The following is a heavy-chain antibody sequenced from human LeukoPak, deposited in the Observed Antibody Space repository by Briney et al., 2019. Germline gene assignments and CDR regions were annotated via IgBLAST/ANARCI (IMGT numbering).Heavy chain of an antibody. V-gene: IGHV1-18*01. J-gene: IGHJ6*03. CDR1: GYTFTSYG. CDR2: ISAYNGNT. D-gene: IGHD2-2*01. Sequence: ASVKVSCKASGYTFTSYGISWVRQAPGQGLEWMGWISAYNGNTNYAQKLQGRVTMTTDTSTSTAYMELRSLRSDDTAVYYCARKPGYCSSTSCSGGYYYMDVWGKGTTVTVSS. CDR3: ARKPGYCSSTSCSGGYYYMDV.